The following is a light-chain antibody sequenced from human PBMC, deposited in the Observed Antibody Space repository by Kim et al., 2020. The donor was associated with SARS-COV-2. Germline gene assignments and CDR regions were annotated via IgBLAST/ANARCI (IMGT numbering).Light chain of an antibody. CDR2: WAS. J-gene: IGKJ3*01. Sequence: ATINRKSSQSGLYSSKNKSYLAWYQQKPGQPPKLLIYWASTRESGVPDRFSGSGSGTDFTLTISSLQAEDVAVYYCQQYYSTPFTFGPGTKVDIK. CDR1: QSGLYSSKNKSY. V-gene: IGKV4-1*01. CDR3: QQYYSTPFT.